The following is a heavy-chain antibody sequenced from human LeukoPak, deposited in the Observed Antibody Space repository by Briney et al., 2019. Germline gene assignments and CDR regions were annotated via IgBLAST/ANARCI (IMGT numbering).Heavy chain of an antibody. V-gene: IGHV3-48*01. D-gene: IGHD2/OR15-2a*01. Sequence: GGSLRLSCAASGFTFISYSMNWVRQAPGRRLEWLSYITSDNSTIYYADSVKGRFTISRDNAKNSVFLQMNSLRAEDTAVYYCARGSMALHYWGQGTLVTVSS. CDR3: ARGSMALHY. CDR2: ITSDNSTI. J-gene: IGHJ4*02. CDR1: GFTFISYS.